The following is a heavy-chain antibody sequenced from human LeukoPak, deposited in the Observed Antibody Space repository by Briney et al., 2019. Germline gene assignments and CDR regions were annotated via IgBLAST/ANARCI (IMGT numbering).Heavy chain of an antibody. Sequence: GASVKVSCRASGYTFTAHYIHWVRQAPGQGLEWVGWISAYNGNTNYAQKLQGRVTMTTDTSTSTAYMELRSLRSDDTAVYYCAREIAVPHTTVDFDFWGQGTLVTVSS. V-gene: IGHV1-18*04. CDR3: AREIAVPHTTVDFDF. D-gene: IGHD4-23*01. CDR2: ISAYNGNT. CDR1: GYTFTAHY. J-gene: IGHJ4*02.